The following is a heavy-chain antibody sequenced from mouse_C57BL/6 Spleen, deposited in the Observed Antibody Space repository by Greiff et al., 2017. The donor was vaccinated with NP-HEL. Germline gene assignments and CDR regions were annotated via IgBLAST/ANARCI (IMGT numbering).Heavy chain of an antibody. J-gene: IGHJ4*01. V-gene: IGHV1-69*01. D-gene: IGHD1-1*01. Sequence: VHLQQPGAELVMPGASVKLSCKASGYTFTSYWMHWVKQRPGQGLEWIGEIDPSDSYTNYNQKFKGKSTLTVDKSSSTAYMQLSSLTSEDSAVYYCARPYYYGSRYAMDYWGQGTSVTVSS. CDR2: IDPSDSYT. CDR3: ARPYYYGSRYAMDY. CDR1: GYTFTSYW.